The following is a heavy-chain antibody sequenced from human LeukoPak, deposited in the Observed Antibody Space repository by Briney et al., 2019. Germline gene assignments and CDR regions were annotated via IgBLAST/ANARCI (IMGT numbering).Heavy chain of an antibody. CDR3: AKDVGKWESLHFFDY. CDR2: INGRGDST. D-gene: IGHD1-26*01. CDR1: GFTFSSYA. V-gene: IGHV3-23*01. J-gene: IGHJ4*02. Sequence: GGSLRLSCAASGFTFSSYAMSWVRQAPGKGLEWVSGINGRGDSTVYADSVKGRFTISRDNSKNTLYLQMNSLRAEDTAVYYCAKDVGKWESLHFFDYWGQGTLVTVSS.